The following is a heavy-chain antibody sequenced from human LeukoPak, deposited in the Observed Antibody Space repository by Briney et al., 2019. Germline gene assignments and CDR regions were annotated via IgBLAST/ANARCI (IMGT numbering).Heavy chain of an antibody. CDR2: IYTSGIT. CDR3: ARLPDP. Sequence: SETLSLTCTVSGGSISNSDYYWYWIRQPAGKGLEWIGRIYTSGITNYNPSLKSRVTISVDTSKNQFSLKLTSVTASDTAVYYCARLPDPWGQGTLVTVSS. J-gene: IGHJ5*02. V-gene: IGHV4-61*02. CDR1: GGSISNSDYY.